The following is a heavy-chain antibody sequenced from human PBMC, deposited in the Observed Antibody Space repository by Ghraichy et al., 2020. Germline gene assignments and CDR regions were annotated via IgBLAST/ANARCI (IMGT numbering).Heavy chain of an antibody. D-gene: IGHD6-13*01. CDR3: AHRTVAAGIDSPFDP. CDR2: IYWNDDK. CDR1: GFSLSTSGVG. J-gene: IGHJ5*02. V-gene: IGHV2-5*01. Sequence: SGPTLVKPTQTLTLTCTFSGFSLSTSGVGVGWIRQPPGKALEWLALIYWNDDKRYSPSLKSRLTITKDTSKNQVVLTMTNMDPVDTATYYCAHRTVAAGIDSPFDPWGQGTLVTVSS.